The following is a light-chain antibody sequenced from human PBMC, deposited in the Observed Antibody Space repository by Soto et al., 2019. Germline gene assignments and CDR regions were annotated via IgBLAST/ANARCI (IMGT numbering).Light chain of an antibody. V-gene: IGKV3-15*01. Sequence: EIVMTQSPATLSVSAGERAALSCRASQSVSSNLAWYQQKPGQAPRLLIYGASTRVSGIPARVSGSGSGTEFTLTISSLQSEDFAVYYCQQYNNWPRTFGQGTKVEIK. J-gene: IGKJ1*01. CDR1: QSVSSN. CDR3: QQYNNWPRT. CDR2: GAS.